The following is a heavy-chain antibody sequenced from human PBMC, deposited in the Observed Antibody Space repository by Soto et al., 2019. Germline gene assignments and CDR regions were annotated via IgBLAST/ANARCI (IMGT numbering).Heavy chain of an antibody. J-gene: IGHJ5*02. Sequence: EVQLVESGGGLVQPGRSLRLSCAASGFTFDDYAMHWVRQAPGKGLEWVSGISWNSGSIGYADSVKGRFTISRDNAKNSLYLQMNSLRAEDTALYYCAKAQGYDYVCGSYRSRWFDPWGQGTLVTVSS. CDR2: ISWNSGSI. CDR3: AKAQGYDYVCGSYRSRWFDP. V-gene: IGHV3-9*01. D-gene: IGHD3-16*02. CDR1: GFTFDDYA.